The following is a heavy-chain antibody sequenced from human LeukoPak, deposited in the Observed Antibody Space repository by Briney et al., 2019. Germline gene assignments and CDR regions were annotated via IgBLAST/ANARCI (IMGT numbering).Heavy chain of an antibody. V-gene: IGHV3-23*01. CDR2: ISGNGGST. J-gene: IGHJ4*02. CDR1: GFTFSTYA. Sequence: GGSLRLSCAASGFTFSTYAMSWVRQAPGKGLEWVSTISGNGGSTYYADSVKGRFTISRDNSKNTLYLQMNSLRAEDTAIYYCAKDPPVLRYFDWEGDYWGQGTLVTVSS. CDR3: AKDPPVLRYFDWEGDY. D-gene: IGHD3-9*01.